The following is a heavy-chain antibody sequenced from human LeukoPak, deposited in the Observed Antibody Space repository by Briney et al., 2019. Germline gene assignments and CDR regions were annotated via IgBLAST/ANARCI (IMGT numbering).Heavy chain of an antibody. CDR3: ASIYGSGSYSLPYYFDY. J-gene: IGHJ4*02. V-gene: IGHV3-7*01. D-gene: IGHD3-10*01. CDR1: GFTFSSYW. CDR2: IKQDGSEK. Sequence: PGGSLRLSCAASGFTFSSYWMSWVRQAPGKGLEWVANIKQDGSEKYYVDSVKGRFTISRDNAKNSLYLQMNSLRAEDTAVYYCASIYGSGSYSLPYYFDYWGQGTLVTVSS.